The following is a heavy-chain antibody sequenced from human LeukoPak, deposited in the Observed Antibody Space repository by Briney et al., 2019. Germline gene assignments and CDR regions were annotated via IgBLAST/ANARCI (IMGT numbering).Heavy chain of an antibody. J-gene: IGHJ3*02. V-gene: IGHV3-48*01. CDR1: GFTFSNCS. Sequence: GGSLRLSCEASGFTFSNCSMNWVRQAPGKGLEWVSYIRSSSSTIYYADSVKGRFTISRDNAKNSLYLQMNSLRAEDTAVYYCARAKRNGFDIWGQGTMVTVSS. CDR3: ARAKRNGFDI. CDR2: IRSSSSTI.